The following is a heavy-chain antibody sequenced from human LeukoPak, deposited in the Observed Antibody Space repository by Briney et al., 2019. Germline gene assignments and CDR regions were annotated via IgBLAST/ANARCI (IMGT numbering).Heavy chain of an antibody. CDR3: AKDALSSSSVIGYMDV. CDR1: GFTFSSYA. CDR2: ISGSGGST. J-gene: IGHJ6*03. V-gene: IGHV3-23*01. Sequence: GGSLRLSYAASGFTFSSYAMSWVRQAPGKGLEWVSAISGSGGSTYYADSVKGRFTISRDNSKNTLYLQMNSLRAEDTAVYYCAKDALSSSSVIGYMDVWGKGTTVTISS. D-gene: IGHD6-13*01.